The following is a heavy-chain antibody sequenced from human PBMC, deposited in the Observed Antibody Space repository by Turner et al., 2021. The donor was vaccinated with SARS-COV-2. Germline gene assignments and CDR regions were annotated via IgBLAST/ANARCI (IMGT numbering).Heavy chain of an antibody. CDR2: ISSSSSYI. CDR1: GFTFISYS. CDR3: ARDHRPVVVPAAKRAGSYYYGMDV. D-gene: IGHD2-2*01. Sequence: EVQLVESGGGLVKPGGSISLSCAASGFTFISYSMNWVRQAPGKGLEWVSSISSSSSYIYYADSVKGRFTISRDNAKNSLYLQMNSLRAEDTAVYYCARDHRPVVVPAAKRAGSYYYGMDVWGQGTTVTVSS. J-gene: IGHJ6*02. V-gene: IGHV3-21*01.